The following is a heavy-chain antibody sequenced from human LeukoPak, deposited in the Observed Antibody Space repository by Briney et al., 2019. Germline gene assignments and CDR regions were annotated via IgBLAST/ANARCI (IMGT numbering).Heavy chain of an antibody. Sequence: SETLSLTCTVSGDSISSYYWSWIRQPPGKGLEWIGYIYNSGSTNYNPSLKSRVTISVDTSKNQFSLKLSSVTAADTAVYYCACLTTADAFDIWGQGTMVTVSS. CDR3: ACLTTADAFDI. D-gene: IGHD3-22*01. CDR2: IYNSGST. CDR1: GDSISSYY. J-gene: IGHJ3*02. V-gene: IGHV4-59*01.